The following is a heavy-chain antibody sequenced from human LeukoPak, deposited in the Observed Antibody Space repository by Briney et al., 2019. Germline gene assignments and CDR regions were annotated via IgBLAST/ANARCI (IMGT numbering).Heavy chain of an antibody. V-gene: IGHV4-59*08. J-gene: IGHJ4*02. CDR3: ARHRGYTYGRTFDY. Sequence: SETLSLNCTVSGDSIRTYHWSWIRQPPGKGLEWIGYIYYSGSTNYNPSLMTRVTISLDTSKNQFSLKLSSVTAADTAVYYCARHRGYTYGRTFDYWGQGSLVTVSS. D-gene: IGHD5-18*01. CDR2: IYYSGST. CDR1: GDSIRTYH.